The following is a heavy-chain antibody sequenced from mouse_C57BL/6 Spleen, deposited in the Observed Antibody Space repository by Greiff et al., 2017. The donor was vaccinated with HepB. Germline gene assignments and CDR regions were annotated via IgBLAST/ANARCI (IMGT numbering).Heavy chain of an antibody. J-gene: IGHJ4*01. CDR2: IYPGDGDT. CDR3: ARAQATVYYAMDY. CDR1: GYAFSSSW. V-gene: IGHV1-82*01. Sequence: VQLVESGPELVKPGASVKISCKASGYAFSSSWMNWVKQRPGKGLGWIGRIYPGDGDTNYNGKFKGKATLTADKSSSTAYMQLSSLTSEDSAVYFCARAQATVYYAMDYWGQGTSVTVSS. D-gene: IGHD3-2*02.